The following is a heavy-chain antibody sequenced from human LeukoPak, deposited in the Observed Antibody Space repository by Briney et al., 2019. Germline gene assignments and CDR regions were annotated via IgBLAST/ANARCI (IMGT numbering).Heavy chain of an antibody. CDR2: ISPTSDYT. CDR1: GFTFIDYS. D-gene: IGHD6-13*01. CDR3: ARCQYNSSPDF. J-gene: IGHJ4*01. Sequence: PEGSLRLSCAASGFTFIDYSMSWIRQAPGKGLEWVSYISPTSDYTSYADSVKGRFTIFRDNAKNSLFLQMNSLRVEDTAVYYCARCQYNSSPDFWGHGSLVSVSS. V-gene: IGHV3-11*03.